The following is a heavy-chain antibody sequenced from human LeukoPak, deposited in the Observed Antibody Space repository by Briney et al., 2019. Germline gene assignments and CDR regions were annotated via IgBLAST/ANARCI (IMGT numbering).Heavy chain of an antibody. D-gene: IGHD3-16*01. Sequence: GGSLRLSCAASGFTFDDYGMSWVRQAPGKGLEWVSAISGSGGSTYYADSVKGRFTISRDNSKNTLYLQMNSLRAEDTAVYYCAKDLWHYYYYMDVWGKGTTVTVSS. CDR1: GFTFDDYG. CDR3: AKDLWHYYYYMDV. J-gene: IGHJ6*03. CDR2: ISGSGGST. V-gene: IGHV3-23*01.